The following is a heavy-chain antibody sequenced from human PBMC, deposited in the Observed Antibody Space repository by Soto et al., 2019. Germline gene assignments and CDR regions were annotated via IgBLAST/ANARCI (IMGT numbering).Heavy chain of an antibody. CDR1: GGTFSSYA. CDR3: ARDNSNYVFNGMDV. Sequence: QVQLVQSGAEVKKPGSSVKVSCKASGGTFSSYAISWVRQAPGQGLERMGGIIPIFGTANYAQKFQGSVTITADESTSTAYMELSSLRSEDTAVYYCARDNSNYVFNGMDVWGQGTTVTVSS. D-gene: IGHD4-4*01. J-gene: IGHJ6*02. V-gene: IGHV1-69*01. CDR2: IIPIFGTA.